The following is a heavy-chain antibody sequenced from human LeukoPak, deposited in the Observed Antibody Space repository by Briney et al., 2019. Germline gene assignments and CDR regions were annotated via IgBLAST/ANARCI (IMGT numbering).Heavy chain of an antibody. CDR3: ARWATSFDL. D-gene: IGHD6-6*01. CDR2: ISSSSSYI. V-gene: IGHV3-21*01. J-gene: IGHJ4*02. Sequence: NXXRQAPGKGLEWVSSISSSSSYIYYADSVKGRFTISRDNAKSSLYLQMNSLRAEDTAVYYCARWATSFDLWGQGTLXT.